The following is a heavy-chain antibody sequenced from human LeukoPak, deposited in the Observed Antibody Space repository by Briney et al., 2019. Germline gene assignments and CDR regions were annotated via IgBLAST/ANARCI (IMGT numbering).Heavy chain of an antibody. CDR1: GFTFSSYA. D-gene: IGHD4-17*01. J-gene: IGHJ2*01. CDR2: ISPGGSST. V-gene: IGHV3-23*01. CDR3: AKRGDYGEYWYFDL. Sequence: GGSLRLSCAASGFTFSSYAMTWVRQAPGKGLEWVSSISPGGSSTYYADSVKGRLTISRDNSKSTLYLQMNSLSAEDTAVYYCAKRGDYGEYWYFDLWGRGTLVTVSS.